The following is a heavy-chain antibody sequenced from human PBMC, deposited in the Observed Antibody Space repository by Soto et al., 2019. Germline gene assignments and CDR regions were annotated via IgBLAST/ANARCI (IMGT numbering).Heavy chain of an antibody. J-gene: IGHJ5*02. D-gene: IGHD1-26*01. CDR2: VSHSGRV. CDR3: ARSTKVGARFDP. CDR1: GGSFSGYY. Sequence: SETLSLTCGVYGGSFSGYYWSWIRQPPGKGLEWIGEVSHSGRVNANPSLKSRLTISVDTSKNQFSLKLSSVTAADTAVYYCARSTKVGARFDPWGQGTLVTVSA. V-gene: IGHV4-34*01.